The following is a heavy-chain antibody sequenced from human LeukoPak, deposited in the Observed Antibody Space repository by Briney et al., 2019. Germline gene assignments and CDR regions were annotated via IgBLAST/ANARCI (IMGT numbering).Heavy chain of an antibody. Sequence: PSETLSLTCTVSGGSISSYYWSWIRQPPGKGLEWIGYIYYSGSTNYNPSLKSRVTISVDTSKNQFSLKLSSVTAADTAVYYCARVWYGKTDYWGQGTLGTVSS. CDR1: GGSISSYY. V-gene: IGHV4-59*08. J-gene: IGHJ4*02. CDR3: ARVWYGKTDY. CDR2: IYYSGST. D-gene: IGHD3-16*01.